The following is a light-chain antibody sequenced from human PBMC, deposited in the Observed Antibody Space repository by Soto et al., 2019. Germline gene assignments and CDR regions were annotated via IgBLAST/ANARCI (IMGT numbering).Light chain of an antibody. CDR3: QQYDYVLS. Sequence: DIQMTQYPSSLSASVGDRVTITCQARQDIKNHLNWYQQKPGKAPKLLIYAESKWETGDQSRCSGGGCGTEFTFTISSLQPEDIVTYYSQQYDYVLSLGGGTKVEIK. CDR1: QDIKNH. J-gene: IGKJ4*01. CDR2: AES. V-gene: IGKV1-33*01.